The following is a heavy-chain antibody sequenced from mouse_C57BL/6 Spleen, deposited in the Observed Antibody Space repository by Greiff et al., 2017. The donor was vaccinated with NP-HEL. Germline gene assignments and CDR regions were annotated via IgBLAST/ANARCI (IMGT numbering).Heavy chain of an antibody. V-gene: IGHV7-3*01. J-gene: IGHJ4*01. D-gene: IGHD2-4*01. CDR3: ARYRIDYDWGAMDY. Sequence: DVKLVESGGGLVQPGGSLSLSCAASGFTFTDYYMSWVRQPPGKALEWLGFIRNKANGYTTEYSASVKGRFTISRDNSQSILYLQMNALRAEDSATYYCARYRIDYDWGAMDYWGQGTSVTVSS. CDR1: GFTFTDYY. CDR2: IRNKANGYTT.